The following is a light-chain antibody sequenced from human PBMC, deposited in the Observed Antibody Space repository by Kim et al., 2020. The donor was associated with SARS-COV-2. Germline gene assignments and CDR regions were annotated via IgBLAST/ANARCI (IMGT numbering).Light chain of an antibody. CDR1: QSVSSY. J-gene: IGKJ4*01. Sequence: EIVLTQSPATLSLSPGERATLSCRASQSVSSYLAWYQQKPGQAPRLLIYDASNRATGIPARFSGSGSGTDFTLTISSLEPEDFAVYYCQQRSIYALTFGGGTKVDIK. V-gene: IGKV3-11*01. CDR2: DAS. CDR3: QQRSIYALT.